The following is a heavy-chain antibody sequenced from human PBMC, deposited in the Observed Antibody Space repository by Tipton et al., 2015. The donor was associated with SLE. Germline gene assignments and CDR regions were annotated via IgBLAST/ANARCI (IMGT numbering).Heavy chain of an antibody. J-gene: IGHJ4*02. V-gene: IGHV3-7*03. CDR1: GFTLSSYW. D-gene: IGHD3-10*01. CDR3: ARTSYSTGNSFIYFDF. Sequence: GSLRLSCVGSGFTLSSYWMSWVRQAPGKGLEWVANIKPDGSEIYYVDSVKGRFIISRDNAKNSVYLQMTSLRPEDTAVYYCARTSYSTGNSFIYFDFWGQGNLVTVSS. CDR2: IKPDGSEI.